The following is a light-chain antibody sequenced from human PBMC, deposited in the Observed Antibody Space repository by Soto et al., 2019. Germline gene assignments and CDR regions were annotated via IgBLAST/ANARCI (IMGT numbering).Light chain of an antibody. CDR2: EVS. CDR3: CSYAGSSTYV. V-gene: IGLV2-23*02. Sequence: QSALTQPASVSGSPGQSITISCTGTNSDVGTYNLVSWYQQHPGKAPKLMIYEVSKRPSGVSDRFSGSKSGNTASLTISELQAEDEADYYCCSYAGSSTYVFGTGTKVTVL. CDR1: NSDVGTYNL. J-gene: IGLJ1*01.